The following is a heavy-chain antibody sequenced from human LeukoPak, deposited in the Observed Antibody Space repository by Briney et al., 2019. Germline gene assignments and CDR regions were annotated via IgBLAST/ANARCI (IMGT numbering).Heavy chain of an antibody. CDR1: GLTFNMYT. CDR3: ARDPRAGGY. V-gene: IGHV3-21*01. CDR2: ISSSGVYI. J-gene: IGHJ4*02. Sequence: TGGSLRLSCAASGLTFNMYTMNWLRQAPGKGLEWVSSISSSGVYIYYADSVKGRFTISRDNAKNSLYLQMNSLRAEDTAVYYCARDPRAGGYWGQGTLVTVSS. D-gene: IGHD3-10*01.